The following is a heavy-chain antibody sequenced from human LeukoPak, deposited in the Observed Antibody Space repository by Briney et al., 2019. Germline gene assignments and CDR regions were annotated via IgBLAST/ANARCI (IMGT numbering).Heavy chain of an antibody. V-gene: IGHV3-64D*06. J-gene: IGHJ4*02. Sequence: GGSLRLSCSASGFTFSTYPMHWVRQAPGRGLEYVSSISSDGDSTYYADSVKGRFTISRDNSKNTLYLQMSSLRAEDTAVYYCVKGRCSGSSCYGGDYWGQGTLVTVSS. CDR2: ISSDGDST. D-gene: IGHD2-2*01. CDR3: VKGRCSGSSCYGGDY. CDR1: GFTFSTYP.